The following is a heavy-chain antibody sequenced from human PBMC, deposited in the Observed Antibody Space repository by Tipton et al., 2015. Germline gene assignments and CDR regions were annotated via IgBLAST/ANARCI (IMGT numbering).Heavy chain of an antibody. CDR3: ARVPTYCSGGDCYSTVRFDY. CDR1: GGSFSNQY. Sequence: TLSLTCTVSGGSFSNQYWSWIRQSPGKGLEWIEYVYSSGSTNYNPSLKSRVTISVDTSKNQFSLRLTSVTAADTAVYYCARVPTYCSGGDCYSTVRFDYWGQGTLVSVSS. CDR2: VYSSGST. J-gene: IGHJ4*02. V-gene: IGHV4-59*11. D-gene: IGHD2-15*01.